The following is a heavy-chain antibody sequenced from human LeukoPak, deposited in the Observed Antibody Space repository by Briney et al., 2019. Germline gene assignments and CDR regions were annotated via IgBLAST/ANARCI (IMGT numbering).Heavy chain of an antibody. D-gene: IGHD5-24*01. CDR2: ISAYNGNT. CDR3: ATESEMATITDY. CDR1: GYTFTSYG. Sequence: ASVKVSCKASGYTFTSYGISWVRQAPGQGLEWMGWISAYNGNTNYAQKLQGRVTMTTDTSTSTAYMELRSLRSDDTAVYYCATESEMATITDYWGQGTLVTVSS. V-gene: IGHV1-18*01. J-gene: IGHJ4*02.